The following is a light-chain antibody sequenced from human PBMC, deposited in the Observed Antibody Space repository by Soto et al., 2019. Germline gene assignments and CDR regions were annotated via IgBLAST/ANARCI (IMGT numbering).Light chain of an antibody. Sequence: EIVLTQSPATLSLSPGERATLSCRASQSVRSYLAWYQQRPGQSPRLLLYDASTRATGIPARFSGSGSGTDFTLTIRSLEREDFAVYYCQQRSNWPPITFGQGTRREIK. J-gene: IGKJ5*01. CDR1: QSVRSY. CDR3: QQRSNWPPIT. CDR2: DAS. V-gene: IGKV3-11*01.